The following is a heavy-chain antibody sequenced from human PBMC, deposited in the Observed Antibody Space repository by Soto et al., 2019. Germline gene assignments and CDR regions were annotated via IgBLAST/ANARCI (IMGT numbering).Heavy chain of an antibody. CDR3: ASQGAYGDCTEPPCYYYYYGMDV. Sequence: SETLSLTCTVSGGSISSYYWSWIRQPPGKGLEWIGYIYYSGSTNYNPSLKSRVTISVETSKNQFSLKLSSVTAADTAVYYCASQGAYGDCTEPPCYYYYYGMDVWGQGTTVTVSS. J-gene: IGHJ6*02. CDR2: IYYSGST. D-gene: IGHD4-17*01. V-gene: IGHV4-59*01. CDR1: GGSISSYY.